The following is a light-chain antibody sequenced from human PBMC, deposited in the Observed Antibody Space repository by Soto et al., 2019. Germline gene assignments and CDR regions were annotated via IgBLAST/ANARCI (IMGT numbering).Light chain of an antibody. CDR2: GAS. Sequence: EIVLTQSPGTLSLSPGERATLSCRASQSVSSSYLAWYQQKPGQAPRHLIYGASIRAIGIPDRFSGSGSGTDFTLTISSLEPEDFAVYYFHHYCRSPWTFGHGTKVEIK. V-gene: IGKV3-20*01. J-gene: IGKJ1*01. CDR1: QSVSSSY. CDR3: HHYCRSPWT.